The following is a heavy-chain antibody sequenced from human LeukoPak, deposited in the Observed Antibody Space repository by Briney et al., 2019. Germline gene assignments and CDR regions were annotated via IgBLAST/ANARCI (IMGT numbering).Heavy chain of an antibody. CDR2: IFHSGST. D-gene: IGHD5-12*01. CDR3: AREAGSGYDWGNLDY. CDR1: GGSISGYY. Sequence: SETLSLTCTVSGGSISGYYWSWIRQPPGKGLEWIGYIFHSGSTNYNPSLKSRVTISVDTSKNQFSLKLSSVTAADTAAYYCAREAGSGYDWGNLDYWGQGTLVTVSS. J-gene: IGHJ4*02. V-gene: IGHV4-59*01.